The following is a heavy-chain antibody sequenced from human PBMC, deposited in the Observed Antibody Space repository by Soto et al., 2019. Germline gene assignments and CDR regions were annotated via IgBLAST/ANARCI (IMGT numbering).Heavy chain of an antibody. V-gene: IGHV1-2*02. Sequence: QVQLVQPGAEVKKPGASVKVSCKAPRYIFTAYFMHWVRQAPGQGLEWMGWINPNKGATHYGLSFQGRVTMTRDTSISTAHIELSSLRSDDTAVYYCASHAPGARFDPWGQGTLVIVSS. CDR3: ASHAPGARFDP. CDR2: INPNKGAT. CDR1: RYIFTAYF. J-gene: IGHJ5*02.